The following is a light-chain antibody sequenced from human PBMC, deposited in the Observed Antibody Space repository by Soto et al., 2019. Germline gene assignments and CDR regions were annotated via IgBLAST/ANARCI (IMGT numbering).Light chain of an antibody. J-gene: IGKJ1*01. V-gene: IGKV1-5*01. CDR1: QSISSW. CDR3: QQYNGFSPT. Sequence: IQMTQSPSTLSASVGDRVTITCRASQSISSWLAWYQQKPGKAPRLLIYDASSLESGVPSRFSGSGSGTEFTLTISSLQPDDFATYYCQQYNGFSPTFGRGTNVEIK. CDR2: DAS.